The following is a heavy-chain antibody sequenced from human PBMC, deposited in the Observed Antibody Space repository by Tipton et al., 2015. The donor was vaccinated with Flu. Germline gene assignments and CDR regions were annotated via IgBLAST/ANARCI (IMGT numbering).Heavy chain of an antibody. Sequence: QLVQSGGGLIQPGGSLRLSCAASGFTVTSSYMSWVRQAPGKGLEWVSVIYGGGTTDYADSVKGRFTISRDKSTNALYLQMSSLRAEDTAVDYCARGPQVPVWPYYYGMDVWGQGPTVPVSS. D-gene: IGHD2-2*01. CDR3: ARGPQVPVWPYYYGMDV. CDR1: GFTVTSSY. V-gene: IGHV3-53*01. CDR2: IYGGGTT. J-gene: IGHJ6*02.